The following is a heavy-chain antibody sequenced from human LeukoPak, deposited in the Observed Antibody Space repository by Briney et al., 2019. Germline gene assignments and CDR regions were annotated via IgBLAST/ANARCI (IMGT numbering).Heavy chain of an antibody. Sequence: GESLKISCKCSGYSFTSYWIGWLRQLPGKGLEWMGIIYPDDSNIRYNPSFQGQVTMSADKSISTAYLQWSSLKASDTAMYYCARPRGYSYGTYFDYWGQGTLVTVSS. J-gene: IGHJ4*02. D-gene: IGHD5-18*01. CDR3: ARPRGYSYGTYFDY. CDR2: IYPDDSNI. V-gene: IGHV5-51*01. CDR1: GYSFTSYW.